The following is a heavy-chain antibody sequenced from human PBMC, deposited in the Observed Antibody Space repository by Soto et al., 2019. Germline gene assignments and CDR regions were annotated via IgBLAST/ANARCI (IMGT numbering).Heavy chain of an antibody. J-gene: IGHJ1*01. V-gene: IGHV2-5*02. CDR3: AHTSYDILTGYYPRIYFHH. D-gene: IGHD3-9*01. CDR1: GFSLSTSGVG. CDR2: IYWDDNK. Sequence: QITLKESGPTLVKPTQTLTLTCTFSGFSLSTSGVGVGWIRQPPEKALEWLALIYWDDNKRYSPSLKSRLTITEETPKSQVVLTMTNMDPVDTGTYYCAHTSYDILTGYYPRIYFHHWGQGTLVTVSS.